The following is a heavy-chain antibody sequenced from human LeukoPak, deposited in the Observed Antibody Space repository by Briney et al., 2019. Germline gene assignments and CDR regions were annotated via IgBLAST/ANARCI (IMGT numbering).Heavy chain of an antibody. CDR1: GGSFSGYY. CDR2: INHSGST. D-gene: IGHD3-22*01. V-gene: IGHV4-34*01. CDR3: ARARYYYDSSGYYSQGYYFDY. J-gene: IGHJ4*02. Sequence: PSETLSLTCAVYGGSFSGYYWSWIRQPPGKGLEWIGEINHSGSTNYNPSLKSRVTISVDTSKNQFSLKLSSVTAADTAVYYCARARYYYDSSGYYSQGYYFDYWGQGTLVTVSS.